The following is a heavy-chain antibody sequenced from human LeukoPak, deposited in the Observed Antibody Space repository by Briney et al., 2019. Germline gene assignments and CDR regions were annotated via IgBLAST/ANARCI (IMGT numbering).Heavy chain of an antibody. V-gene: IGHV4-4*02. J-gene: IGHJ4*02. CDR2: LYHSGST. CDR1: GGSMSSTKW. D-gene: IGHD4-17*01. CDR3: ATSTVMSEYCFAY. Sequence: PSETLSLTCAVSGGSMSSTKWWSWVRQPPGEGLEWIGELYHSGSTNYNPSLKSRITISVDRSKNQVSLNLSSVTAADTAVYYCATSTVMSEYCFAYWAQGTLVTVSS.